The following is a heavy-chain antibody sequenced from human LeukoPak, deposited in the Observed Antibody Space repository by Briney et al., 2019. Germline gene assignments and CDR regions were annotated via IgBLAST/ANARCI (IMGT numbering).Heavy chain of an antibody. J-gene: IGHJ5*02. Sequence: PGGSLRLSCAASGFTFSSYALHWVRPAPGKGLEWVGVISYDGNNIYYADSVRGRFTISRDNSKNTLYLQIHSLRAEDTAVYWCARERLAVSGSNRFDPWGQGTLVTVSS. D-gene: IGHD6-19*01. CDR1: GFTFSSYA. CDR2: ISYDGNNI. CDR3: ARERLAVSGSNRFDP. V-gene: IGHV3-30*04.